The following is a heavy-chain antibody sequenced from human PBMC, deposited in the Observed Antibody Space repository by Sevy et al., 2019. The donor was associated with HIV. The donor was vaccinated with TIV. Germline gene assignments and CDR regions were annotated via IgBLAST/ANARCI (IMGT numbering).Heavy chain of an antibody. CDR3: VRADPAQHFDS. CDR1: GDTLTNNY. J-gene: IGHJ4*02. V-gene: IGHV1-46*01. Sequence: ASVKVSCRASGDTLTNNYMHWVRQAPGQGLEWMGMVDPSGGNATYAQTFQGRVIMTRNTSTSTLYMDLSSLRSEDADVYYCVRADPAQHFDSWGQGTLVTVSS. CDR2: VDPSGGNA.